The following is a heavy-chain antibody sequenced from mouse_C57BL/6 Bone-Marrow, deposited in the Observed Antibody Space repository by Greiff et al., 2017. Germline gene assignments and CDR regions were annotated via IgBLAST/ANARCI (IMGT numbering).Heavy chain of an antibody. CDR3: ARERGFAY. CDR2: INPNNGGT. J-gene: IGHJ3*01. CDR1: GYTFTDYY. Sequence: EVQLQQSGPELVKPGASVKISCKASGYTFTDYYMNWVKQSHGKSLEWIGDINPNNGGTSYNQKFKGKATLTVDKSSSTAYMELRSLTSEDSAVYYCARERGFAYWGRGTLDTVSA. V-gene: IGHV1-26*01.